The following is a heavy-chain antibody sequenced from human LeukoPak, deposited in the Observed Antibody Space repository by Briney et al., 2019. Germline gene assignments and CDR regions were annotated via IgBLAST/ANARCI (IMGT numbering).Heavy chain of an antibody. CDR1: GYTFTSYG. CDR2: ISTYNGNT. CDR3: ARQGYGGNPQGAADY. D-gene: IGHD4-23*01. J-gene: IGHJ4*02. Sequence: RSASVKVSCKASGYTFTSYGISWVRQAPGQGLEWMGWISTYNGNTNYAQKLQGRVTMTTDTSTSTAYMELRSLRSDDTAVYYCARQGYGGNPQGAADYWGQGTLVTVSS. V-gene: IGHV1-18*01.